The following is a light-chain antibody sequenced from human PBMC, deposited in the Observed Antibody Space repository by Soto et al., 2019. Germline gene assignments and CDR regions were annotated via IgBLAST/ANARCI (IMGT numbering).Light chain of an antibody. CDR2: KAS. CDR1: QSIITW. CDR3: QQYHVFSWT. Sequence: DIQLTQSPSTLSASVGDTVTITCRASQSIITWLAWYQQKPGKAPELLMSKASNLESGVPSRFSGSGSGTEFTLTINSLQPDDSATYYCQQYHVFSWTFGQGTKVEIE. V-gene: IGKV1-5*03. J-gene: IGKJ1*01.